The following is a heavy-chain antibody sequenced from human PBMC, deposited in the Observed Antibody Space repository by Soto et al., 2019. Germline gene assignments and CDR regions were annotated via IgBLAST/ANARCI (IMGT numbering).Heavy chain of an antibody. Sequence: EVQLLESGGGLVQPGGSLRLSCAACGFTFSSYAMSWVRQAPGKGLEWVSGISGSGVSTYYADSVKGRFTISRDNSKSTLYLQMNSLRAEDTAVYYCAKDRERIATRSIDYWGQGTLVTVSS. CDR1: GFTFSSYA. V-gene: IGHV3-23*01. J-gene: IGHJ4*02. CDR3: AKDRERIATRSIDY. D-gene: IGHD6-6*01. CDR2: ISGSGVST.